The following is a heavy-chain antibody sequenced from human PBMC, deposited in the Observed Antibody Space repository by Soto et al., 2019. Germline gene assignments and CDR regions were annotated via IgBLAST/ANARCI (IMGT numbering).Heavy chain of an antibody. D-gene: IGHD6-13*01. CDR3: ARDNFEYSTSTRPRSWFDP. CDR1: GFTFSSYE. Sequence: EVQLVESGGGLVQPGGSLRLSCAASGFTFSSYEMNWVRQAPGKGLEWVSYISSSGSTIYYADSVKGRFTISRDNAKNSLYLQMNSLRAEDTAVYYCARDNFEYSTSTRPRSWFDPWGQGTLVTVSS. CDR2: ISSSGSTI. J-gene: IGHJ5*02. V-gene: IGHV3-48*03.